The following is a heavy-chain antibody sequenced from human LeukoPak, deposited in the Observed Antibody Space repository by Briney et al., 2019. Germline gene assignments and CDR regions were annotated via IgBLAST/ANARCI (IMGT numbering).Heavy chain of an antibody. Sequence: SETLSLTCTVSGGSISSYYWSWIRQPPGKGLEWIGYIYYSGSTNYNPSLKSRVTISVDTSKNQFSLKLSSVTAADTAVYYCARGEIGRNDWFDPWSQGTLVTVSS. D-gene: IGHD1-1*01. CDR1: GGSISSYY. CDR3: ARGEIGRNDWFDP. J-gene: IGHJ5*02. V-gene: IGHV4-59*01. CDR2: IYYSGST.